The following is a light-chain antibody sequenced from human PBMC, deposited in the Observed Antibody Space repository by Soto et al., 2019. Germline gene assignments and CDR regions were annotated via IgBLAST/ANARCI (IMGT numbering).Light chain of an antibody. CDR1: QDITNY. CDR3: QKYNSAPQT. V-gene: IGKV1-27*01. J-gene: IGKJ1*01. Sequence: DIPMTQSPSSLSASVGDRVTITCRASQDITNYLAWYQQKPGKVPKLLIYAASTLQSGVPSRFSGSGSGTDFTLTISSLQPEDVATYYCQKYNSAPQTFGQGTRVEIK. CDR2: AAS.